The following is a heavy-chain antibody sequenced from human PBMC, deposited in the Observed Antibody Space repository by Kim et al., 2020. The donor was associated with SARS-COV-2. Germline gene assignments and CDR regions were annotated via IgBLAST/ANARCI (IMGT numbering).Heavy chain of an antibody. Sequence: GGSLRLSCAASGFTFDDYAMHWVRQAPGKGLEWVSLISGDGGSTYYADSVKGRFTISRDNSKNSLYLQMNSLRTEDTALYYCAKDFGMFSMAYIETYYYYGMDVWGQGTTVTVSS. D-gene: IGHD3-10*02. CDR3: AKDFGMFSMAYIETYYYYGMDV. J-gene: IGHJ6*02. V-gene: IGHV3-43*02. CDR2: ISGDGGST. CDR1: GFTFDDYA.